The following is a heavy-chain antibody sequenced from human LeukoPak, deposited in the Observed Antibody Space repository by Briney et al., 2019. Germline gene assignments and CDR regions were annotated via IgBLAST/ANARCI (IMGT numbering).Heavy chain of an antibody. CDR2: IYHSGST. CDR1: GGSISSSNW. D-gene: IGHD3-22*01. CDR3: ARLKTYYYDSSGYYYYYYYYYMDV. J-gene: IGHJ6*03. Sequence: SGTLSLTCAVSGGSISSSNWWSWVRQPPGKGLEWIGEIYHSGSTNYNPSLKSRVTISVDKSKNQFSLKLSSVTAADTAVYYCARLKTYYYDSSGYYYYYYYYYMDVWGKGTTVTISS. V-gene: IGHV4-4*02.